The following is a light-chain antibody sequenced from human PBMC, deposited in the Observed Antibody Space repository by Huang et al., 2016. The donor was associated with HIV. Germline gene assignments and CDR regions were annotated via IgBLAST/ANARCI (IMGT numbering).Light chain of an antibody. J-gene: IGKJ4*01. V-gene: IGKV3-15*01. CDR1: QSVSSN. Sequence: EIVMTQSPATLSVSPGESATLSCRASQSVSSNLDWYQQKPGHAPSLLLYEASTRATGVPVRFTVSGSGTEFTLTINILQSEDFAVYYCQQYNNWPPLTFGGGTKVEIK. CDR3: QQYNNWPPLT. CDR2: EAS.